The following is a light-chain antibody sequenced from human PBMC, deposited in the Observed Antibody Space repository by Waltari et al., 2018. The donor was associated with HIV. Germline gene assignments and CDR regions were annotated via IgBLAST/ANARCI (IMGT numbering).Light chain of an antibody. Sequence: QSALTQPASVSGSPGQSITISCTGTSSDVGGYNYVSWYQQHPGKAPKPIIYEVRNRPSGVANRCSGSRSGNAASLTISGLQAEDEADYYCSSYTSSSTPHVVFGGGTKLTVL. CDR3: SSYTSSSTPHVV. CDR2: EVR. J-gene: IGLJ2*01. V-gene: IGLV2-14*01. CDR1: SSDVGGYNY.